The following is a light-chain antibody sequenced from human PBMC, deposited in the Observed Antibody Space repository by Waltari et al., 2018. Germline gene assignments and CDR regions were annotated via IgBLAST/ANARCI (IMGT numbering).Light chain of an antibody. V-gene: IGLV2-18*01. CDR2: EVT. Sequence: QSALTQPPSVSGTPGQSVTISCTGTSSDVGTNNRVSWYQQSPGSAPKLLIYEVTSRPSGVPDRFSGTKSGNTASLTISGLQAEDEADYYCCFYTSRFYVFGPGTKVTVL. CDR3: CFYTSRFYV. J-gene: IGLJ1*01. CDR1: SSDVGTNNR.